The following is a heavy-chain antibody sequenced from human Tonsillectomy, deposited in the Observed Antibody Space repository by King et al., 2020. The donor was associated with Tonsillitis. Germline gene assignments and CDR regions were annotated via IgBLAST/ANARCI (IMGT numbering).Heavy chain of an antibody. CDR3: ARDVASFCSGGSCYSGSYDY. Sequence: VQLVESGGGLVKPGGSLRLSCAASGFTFSSYSMNWVRQAPGKGLEWVSSISSSSSYIYYADSVKGRFTISRDNAKNSLYLQMNSLRAEDTAVYYCARDVASFCSGGSCYSGSYDYWGHGTLVTVSS. J-gene: IGHJ4*01. D-gene: IGHD2-15*01. CDR1: GFTFSSYS. CDR2: ISSSSSYI. V-gene: IGHV3-21*01.